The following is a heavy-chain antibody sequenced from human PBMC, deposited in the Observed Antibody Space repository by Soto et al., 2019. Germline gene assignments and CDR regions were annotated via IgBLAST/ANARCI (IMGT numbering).Heavy chain of an antibody. CDR1: GGTFSSYT. J-gene: IGHJ4*02. CDR3: ARAHALGTFDY. CDR2: IIPILGIA. Sequence: GASVKVSCKASGGTFSSYTISWVRQAPGQGLEWMGRIIPILGIANYAQKFQGRVTVTADKSTSTAYMELSSLRSEDTAVYYCARAHALGTFDYWGQGTLVTVSS. V-gene: IGHV1-69*02. D-gene: IGHD1-1*01.